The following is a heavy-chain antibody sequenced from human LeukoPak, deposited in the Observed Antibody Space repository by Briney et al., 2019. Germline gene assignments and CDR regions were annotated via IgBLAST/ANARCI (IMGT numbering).Heavy chain of an antibody. CDR3: ARDLVVAGTGFGY. J-gene: IGHJ4*02. CDR2: ITWEGGSP. CDR1: GFPFDDFG. Sequence: GSLRLSCAASGFPFDDFGMSWARRPPGKGLGWVSGITWEGGSPGYAESVKGRFTISRDNAKNSLYLQMNSLRAEDTALYYCARDLVVAGTGFGYWGQGTLVSVSS. D-gene: IGHD6-19*01. V-gene: IGHV3-20*04.